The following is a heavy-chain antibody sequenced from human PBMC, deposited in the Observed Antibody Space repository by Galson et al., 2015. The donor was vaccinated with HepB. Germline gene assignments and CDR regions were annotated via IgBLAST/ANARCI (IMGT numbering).Heavy chain of an antibody. J-gene: IGHJ4*02. D-gene: IGHD1-26*01. CDR3: ARDRREDPVGATILNY. CDR2: IIPIFGTA. CDR1: GGTFSSYA. V-gene: IGHV1-69*13. Sequence: SVKVSCKASGGTFSSYAISWVRQAPGQGLEWMGGIIPIFGTANYAQKFQGRVTITADESTSTAYMELSSLRSEDTAVYYCARDRREDPVGATILNYWGQGTLVTVSS.